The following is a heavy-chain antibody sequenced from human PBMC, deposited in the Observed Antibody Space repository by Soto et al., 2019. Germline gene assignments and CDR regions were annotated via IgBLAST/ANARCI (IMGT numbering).Heavy chain of an antibody. Sequence: PSETLSLTCTVSGGSISSYYWSWIRTPPGKGLEWIASVYYSGSTNYNPSIKSRVTISMGTSKNQFSLKMSSVTAADTAVYYCASSSGWYYFDYWGQGTLVTVSS. J-gene: IGHJ4*02. CDR2: VYYSGST. CDR1: GGSISSYY. V-gene: IGHV4-59*01. D-gene: IGHD6-19*01. CDR3: ASSSGWYYFDY.